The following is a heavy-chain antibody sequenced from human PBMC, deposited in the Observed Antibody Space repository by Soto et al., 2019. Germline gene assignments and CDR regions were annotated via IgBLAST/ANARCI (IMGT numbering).Heavy chain of an antibody. V-gene: IGHV4-30-4*01. CDR2: IYYSGST. Sequence: QSLTCPVSGGSISSGDYYWSWDRQPPGKGLEWIGYIYYSGSTYYNPSLKSRVTISVDTSKNQFSLKLSSVTAADTAVYYCAREITIFGVAHTYNWFDPWGQGTLVTVSS. J-gene: IGHJ5*02. CDR3: AREITIFGVAHTYNWFDP. CDR1: GGSISSGDYY. D-gene: IGHD3-3*01.